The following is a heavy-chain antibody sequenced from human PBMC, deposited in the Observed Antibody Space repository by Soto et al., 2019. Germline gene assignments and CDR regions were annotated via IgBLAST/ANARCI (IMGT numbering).Heavy chain of an antibody. D-gene: IGHD2-15*01. V-gene: IGHV5-51*01. Sequence: GESLKISCKGSGYSFTTHWIVWVRQMPEKGLEWVGIIYPGDSETRYSPSFQGQVSISADQSTSTAYLQWSSLKASDSAIYYCARHGEGYYSGGSCLYYGMDVWGQGTTVTVSS. CDR2: IYPGDSET. CDR3: ARHGEGYYSGGSCLYYGMDV. CDR1: GYSFTTHW. J-gene: IGHJ6*02.